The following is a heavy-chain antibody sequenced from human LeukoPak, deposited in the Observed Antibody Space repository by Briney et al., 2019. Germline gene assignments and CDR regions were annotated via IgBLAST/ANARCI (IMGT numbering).Heavy chain of an antibody. J-gene: IGHJ4*02. D-gene: IGHD1-26*01. Sequence: GGSLRLSCAASGFTFSSYWMSWVRQAPGKGLEWVANIKQDGSEKYYVDSVKGRFTISRDNAKNSLYLQMNSLRAEDTAVYYCARGGRGKLLLFPNDYWGQGTLVTVSS. CDR1: GFTFSSYW. CDR3: ARGGRGKLLLFPNDY. CDR2: IKQDGSEK. V-gene: IGHV3-7*01.